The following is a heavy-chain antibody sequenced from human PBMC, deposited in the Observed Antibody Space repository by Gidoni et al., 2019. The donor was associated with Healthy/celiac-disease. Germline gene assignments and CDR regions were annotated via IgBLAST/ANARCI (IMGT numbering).Heavy chain of an antibody. CDR3: ARDLVAVAGTDYYYGMDV. J-gene: IGHJ6*02. V-gene: IGHV3-21*01. D-gene: IGHD6-19*01. CDR1: GFPFSSYS. CDR2: ISSSSSYI. Sequence: VQLVESGGGLVQPGGSLRLSCAASGFPFSSYSLTWVRQAPGKGLEWVSSISSSSSYIYYADSVKGRFTISRDNAKNSLYLQMNSLRAEDTAVYYCARDLVAVAGTDYYYGMDVWGQGTTVTVSS.